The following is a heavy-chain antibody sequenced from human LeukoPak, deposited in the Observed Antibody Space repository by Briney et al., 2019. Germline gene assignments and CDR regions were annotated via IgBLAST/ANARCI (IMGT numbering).Heavy chain of an antibody. CDR3: ARDPIPYYYDSSGYSPPYYFDY. CDR1: GFTFSSYS. V-gene: IGHV3-48*01. CDR2: ISSSSRTT. J-gene: IGHJ4*02. D-gene: IGHD3-22*01. Sequence: GGSLRLSCAASGFTFSSYSMNWVRQAPGKGLEWVSYISSSSRTTYYADSVKGRFTISRDNAKNSLYLQMNSLRAEDTAVYYCARDPIPYYYDSSGYSPPYYFDYWGQGTLVTVSS.